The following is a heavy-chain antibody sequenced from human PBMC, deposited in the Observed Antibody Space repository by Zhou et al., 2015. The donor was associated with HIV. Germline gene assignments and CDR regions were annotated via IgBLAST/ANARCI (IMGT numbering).Heavy chain of an antibody. D-gene: IGHD3/OR15-3a*01. J-gene: IGHJ2*01. CDR3: ARDRGGSTRPDWRYFDV. Sequence: QVQLVQSGAEVKKPGASVKVSCKASGGTFSSYAISWVRQAPGQGLEWMGGIIPIFGTANYAQKFQGRVTITADESTSTAYMELSSLRSEDTAFYYCARDRGGSTRPDWRYFDVWGRGTLVTVSS. CDR1: GGTFSSYA. V-gene: IGHV1-69*01. CDR2: IIPIFGTA.